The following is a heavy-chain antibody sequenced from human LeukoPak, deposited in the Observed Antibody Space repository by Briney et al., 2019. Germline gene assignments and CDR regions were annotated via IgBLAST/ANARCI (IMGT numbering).Heavy chain of an antibody. J-gene: IGHJ4*02. CDR2: INPNSGGT. CDR3: ARDRGGIVVVPAVAWDY. CDR1: GYTFTSYG. Sequence: GASVKVSCKASGYTFTSYGISWVRQAPGQGLEWMGWINPNSGGTNYAQKFQGRVTMTRDTSISTAYMELSRLRSDDTAVYYCARDRGGIVVVPAVAWDYWGQGTLVTVSS. V-gene: IGHV1-2*02. D-gene: IGHD2-2*01.